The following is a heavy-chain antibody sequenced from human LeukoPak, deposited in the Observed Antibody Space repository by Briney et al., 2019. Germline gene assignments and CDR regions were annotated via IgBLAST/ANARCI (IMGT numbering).Heavy chain of an antibody. CDR2: IYYSGST. J-gene: IGHJ4*02. Sequence: SETLSLTCTVSGGSISSGDYYWSWIRQPPGKGLEWIGYIYYSGSTYYNPSLKSRVTISVDTSKNQFSLKLSSVTAADTAVYHCAGGYSPSSYFDYWGQGTLVTVSS. CDR1: GGSISSGDYY. CDR3: AGGYSPSSYFDY. V-gene: IGHV4-61*08. D-gene: IGHD5-18*01.